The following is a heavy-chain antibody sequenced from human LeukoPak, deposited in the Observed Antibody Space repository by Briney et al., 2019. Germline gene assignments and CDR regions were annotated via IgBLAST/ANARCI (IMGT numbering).Heavy chain of an antibody. CDR2: VSFDGSDK. CDR3: VRSWGEDY. CDR1: GFTFSSYA. Sequence: GGSLRLSCAASGFTFSSYAMHWVRQAPGKGLEWVSVVSFDGSDKYYVDSVKGRFTISRDNAKNTLFLQMNSLRAEDTAIYYCVRSWGEDYWGQGTLVTVSS. V-gene: IGHV3-30*04. J-gene: IGHJ4*02. D-gene: IGHD3-16*01.